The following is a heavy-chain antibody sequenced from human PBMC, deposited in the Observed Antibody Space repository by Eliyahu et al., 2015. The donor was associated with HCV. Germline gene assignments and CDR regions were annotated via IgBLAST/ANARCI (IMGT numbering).Heavy chain of an antibody. CDR2: XKSKTDGGTT. D-gene: IGHD2-15*01. J-gene: IGHJ4*02. Sequence: EVQLVESGGGLVKPGGSLRLSCAASGFTFSNAWMSWVRQAPGKGLEWVGRXKSKTDGGTTDYAAPVKGRFTISRDDSKNTLYLQMNSLKTEDTAVYYCTTDCSGGSCYRDYWGQGTLVTVSS. CDR1: GFTFSNAW. CDR3: TTDCSGGSCYRDY. V-gene: IGHV3-15*01.